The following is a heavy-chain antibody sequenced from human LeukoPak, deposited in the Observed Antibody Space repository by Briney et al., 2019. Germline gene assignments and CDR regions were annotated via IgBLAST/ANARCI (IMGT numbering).Heavy chain of an antibody. CDR2: INHSGST. D-gene: IGHD3-16*02. Sequence: SETLSLTCAVYGGSFSGYYWSWIRQPPGKGLEWIGEINHSGSTNYNPTLKSRVTISVDTSKNQFSLKLSSVTAADTAVYYCASRYDYVWGSYRPFDYWGQGTLVTVSS. J-gene: IGHJ4*02. CDR1: GGSFSGYY. V-gene: IGHV4-34*01. CDR3: ASRYDYVWGSYRPFDY.